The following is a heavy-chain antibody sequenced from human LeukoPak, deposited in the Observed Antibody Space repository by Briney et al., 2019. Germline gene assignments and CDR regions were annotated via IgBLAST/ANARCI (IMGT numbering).Heavy chain of an antibody. J-gene: IGHJ3*02. Sequence: SETLSLTCTVSGGSISSYYWSWIRQPPGKGLEWTGYIYYSGSTYYNPSLRSRVTISVDTSKNQFSLKLSSVTAADTAVYYCARESNLNYYDSSGYYEYAFDIWGQGTMVTVSS. CDR2: IYYSGST. V-gene: IGHV4-59*01. D-gene: IGHD3-22*01. CDR3: ARESNLNYYDSSGYYEYAFDI. CDR1: GGSISSYY.